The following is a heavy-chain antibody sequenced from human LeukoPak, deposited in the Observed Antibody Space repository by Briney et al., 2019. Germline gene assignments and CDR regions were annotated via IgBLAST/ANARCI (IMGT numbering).Heavy chain of an antibody. J-gene: IGHJ4*02. Sequence: PGGSLRLSCAASGFTFSSYGMHWVRQAPAKGVEWVAVIRYDGSNIYYADSVKGRFTISRDNSKNTLYLQMNSLRAEDTAVYYCARVGTAGVRGSVGYWGQGTLVTVSS. CDR3: ARVGTAGVRGSVGY. CDR2: IRYDGSNI. CDR1: GFTFSSYG. D-gene: IGHD1-14*01. V-gene: IGHV3-33*01.